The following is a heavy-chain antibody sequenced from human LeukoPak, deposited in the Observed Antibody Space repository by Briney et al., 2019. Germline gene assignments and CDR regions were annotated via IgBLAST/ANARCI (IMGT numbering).Heavy chain of an antibody. CDR3: ARDYYDSSGYYYVLDY. J-gene: IGHJ4*02. CDR2: INPNSGGT. D-gene: IGHD3-22*01. V-gene: IGHV1-2*02. CDR1: GYTFTGYY. Sequence: ASVKVSCKASGYTFTGYYMRWVRQAPGQGLEWMGWINPNSGGTNYAQKFQGRVTMTRDTSISTAYMELSRLRSDDTAVYYCARDYYDSSGYYYVLDYWGQGTLVTVSS.